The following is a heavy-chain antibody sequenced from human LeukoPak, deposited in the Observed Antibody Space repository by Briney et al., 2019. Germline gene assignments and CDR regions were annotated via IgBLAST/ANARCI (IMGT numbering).Heavy chain of an antibody. CDR3: ARGNAN. J-gene: IGHJ4*02. CDR2: ISYSGST. CDR1: GCSINSYY. Sequence: PSEALSLTCIVSGCSINSYYWIWIRKPPGKGPKWFGYISYSGSTIYNTSLKSRVTITVATSKNLFFLKLTSVTAADTALYYCARGNANWGQGTLVTVAS. V-gene: IGHV4-59*01.